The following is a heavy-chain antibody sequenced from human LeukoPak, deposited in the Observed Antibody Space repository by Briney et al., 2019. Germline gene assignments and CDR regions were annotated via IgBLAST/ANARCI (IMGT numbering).Heavy chain of an antibody. J-gene: IGHJ4*02. CDR3: AREPYYYDSSGYPRGEGLFDY. CDR1: GGTFSSYA. V-gene: IGHV1-69*01. D-gene: IGHD3-22*01. CDR2: IIPIFDTA. Sequence: GASVKVSCKASGGTFSSYAINWVRQAPGQGLEWMGGIIPIFDTANYAQKFQGRVTITADESTSTAYMELSSLRSEDTAVYYCAREPYYYDSSGYPRGEGLFDYWGQGTLVTVSS.